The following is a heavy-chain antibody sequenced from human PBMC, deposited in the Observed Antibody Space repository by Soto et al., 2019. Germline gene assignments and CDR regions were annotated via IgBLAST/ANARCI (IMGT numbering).Heavy chain of an antibody. CDR1: GYTFTSYG. Sequence: ASVKVSCKASGYTFTSYGISWVRQAPGQGFEWMGWISAYNGNTNYAQKLQGRVTMTTDTSTSTAYMELRSLRSDDTAVYYCARGSHKYYYGSGSSFDYWGQGTLVTVSS. V-gene: IGHV1-18*01. D-gene: IGHD3-10*01. CDR3: ARGSHKYYYGSGSSFDY. CDR2: ISAYNGNT. J-gene: IGHJ4*02.